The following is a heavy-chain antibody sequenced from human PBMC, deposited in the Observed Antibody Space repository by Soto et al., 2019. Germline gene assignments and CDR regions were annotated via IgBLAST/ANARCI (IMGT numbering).Heavy chain of an antibody. V-gene: IGHV5-51*01. CDR2: IYPGDSDT. Sequence: GESLKISCKGSGYIFTNYWIGWVRQMPGKGLEWMGIIYPGDSDTRYSPSLQGQVTISADKSISTAYLQWSSLKASDTAMYYCARRPVYSSASFDHWGQGTLVTVSS. D-gene: IGHD6-19*01. J-gene: IGHJ4*02. CDR3: ARRPVYSSASFDH. CDR1: GYIFTNYW.